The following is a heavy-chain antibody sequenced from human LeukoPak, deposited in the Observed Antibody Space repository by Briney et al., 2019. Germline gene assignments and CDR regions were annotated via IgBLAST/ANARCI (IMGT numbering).Heavy chain of an antibody. CDR1: GFTFSSYS. CDR3: AKDLRITIFGVVIMDFMEFDP. CDR2: ISSSSSYI. V-gene: IGHV3-21*01. J-gene: IGHJ5*02. Sequence: GGSLRLSCAASGFTFSSYSMNWVRQAPGKGLEWVSSISSSSSYIYYADSVKGRFTISRDNSKNTLYLQMNSLRAEDTAVYYCAKDLRITIFGVVIMDFMEFDPWGQGTLVTVSS. D-gene: IGHD3-3*01.